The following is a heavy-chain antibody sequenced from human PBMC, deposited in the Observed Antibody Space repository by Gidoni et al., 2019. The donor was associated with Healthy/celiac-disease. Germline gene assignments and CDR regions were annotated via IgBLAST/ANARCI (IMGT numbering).Heavy chain of an antibody. D-gene: IGHD3-22*01. Sequence: QVQLVESGGGVVQPGRSLRLSCAASGFTFSSYGMHWVRQAPGKGLEWVAVIWYDGSNKYYADSVKGRFTISRDNSKNTLYLQMNSLRAEDTAVYYCARENSRYYYDSSGYSFDYWGQGTLVTVSS. CDR2: IWYDGSNK. CDR3: ARENSRYYYDSSGYSFDY. J-gene: IGHJ4*02. V-gene: IGHV3-33*01. CDR1: GFTFSSYG.